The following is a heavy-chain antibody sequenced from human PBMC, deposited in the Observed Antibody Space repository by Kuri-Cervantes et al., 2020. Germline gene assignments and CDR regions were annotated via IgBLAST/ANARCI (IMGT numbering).Heavy chain of an antibody. D-gene: IGHD6-13*01. V-gene: IGHV3-9*01. CDR2: ISWNSGSI. CDR1: GFTFDDYA. CDR3: ARATYSSSSEGY. J-gene: IGHJ4*02. Sequence: GGSLRLSCAASGFTFDDYAMHWVRQAPGKGLEWVSGISWNSGSIGYADSVKGRFTISRDNAKNSLYLQMNSLRAEDTAVYYCARATYSSSSEGYWGQGTLVTVSS.